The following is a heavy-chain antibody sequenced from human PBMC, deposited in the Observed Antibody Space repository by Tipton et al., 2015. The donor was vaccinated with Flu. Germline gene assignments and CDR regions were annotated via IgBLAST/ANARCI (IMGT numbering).Heavy chain of an antibody. CDR3: ARIYYYGSGDYYLDS. V-gene: IGHV4-61*02. Sequence: TLSLTCTVSGGSISSGSYYWSWIRQPAGKGLEWIGRIYTTGSTNYNPSLKSRVTISVDTSKNKFSLELRSVTAADTAVYYCARIYYYGSGDYYLDSWGQGTLVTVSS. D-gene: IGHD3-10*01. CDR1: GGSISSGSYY. J-gene: IGHJ4*02. CDR2: IYTTGST.